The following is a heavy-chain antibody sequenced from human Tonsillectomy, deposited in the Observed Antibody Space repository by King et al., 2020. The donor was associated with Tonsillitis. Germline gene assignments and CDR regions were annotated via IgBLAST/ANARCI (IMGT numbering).Heavy chain of an antibody. V-gene: IGHV3-30*18. CDR3: ANGYDFWSGPDYFDY. Sequence: QLVQSGGGVVQPGRSLRLSCAASGFTFSSYGMHWVRQAPGTGLEWVAVISYVGSNKYYSDSVKGRFTISRDNSKNTLYLQMNSLRAEDTAVYYCANGYDFWSGPDYFDYWGQGTLVTVSS. CDR1: GFTFSSYG. D-gene: IGHD3-3*01. CDR2: ISYVGSNK. J-gene: IGHJ4*02.